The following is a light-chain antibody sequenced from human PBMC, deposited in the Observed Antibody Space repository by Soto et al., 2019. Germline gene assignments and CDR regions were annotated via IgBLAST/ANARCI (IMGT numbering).Light chain of an antibody. J-gene: IGKJ1*01. CDR2: GAS. Sequence: EIVMTQSPATLSVSPGERATLSCRASQSISDTLAWYQQKPGQAPRLLIHGASTRATGFPARFSGSGSGTDFTLTISSLQTEDVADYDCQQYNNWPWTFGQGTKVEIK. CDR3: QQYNNWPWT. V-gene: IGKV3-15*01. CDR1: QSISDT.